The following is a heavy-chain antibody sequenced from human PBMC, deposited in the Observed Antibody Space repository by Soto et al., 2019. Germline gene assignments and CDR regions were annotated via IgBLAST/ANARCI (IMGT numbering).Heavy chain of an antibody. V-gene: IGHV1-69*01. CDR3: ATYRTGSSGANSFDP. CDR1: GGTFSKYG. J-gene: IGHJ5*02. Sequence: QLVQSGAEVKKPGSSVKVSCQAFGGTFSKYGVSWVRQAPGQGLQWMGGITPMLGTSTITQRFHDRVTLTADEFTTVAYMELNSLTSEDTALYYCATYRTGSSGANSFDPWCQGTLVTVSP. CDR2: ITPMLGTS. D-gene: IGHD6-19*01.